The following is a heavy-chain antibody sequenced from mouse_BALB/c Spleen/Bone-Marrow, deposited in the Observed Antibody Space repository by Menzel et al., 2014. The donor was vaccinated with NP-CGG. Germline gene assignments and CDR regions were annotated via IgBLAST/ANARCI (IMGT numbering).Heavy chain of an antibody. Sequence: VQLQQSGPELVKPGASVKISCKASGYSFTDYYMHWVKQSHVRSLEWIGRINPYNGATSYNQNFKDKASLTVDKSSRTAYMELHSLTSEDSAVYYCASFGFAYWGQGTLVTVSA. J-gene: IGHJ3*01. CDR1: GYSFTDYY. CDR3: ASFGFAY. CDR2: INPYNGAT. V-gene: IGHV1-31*01.